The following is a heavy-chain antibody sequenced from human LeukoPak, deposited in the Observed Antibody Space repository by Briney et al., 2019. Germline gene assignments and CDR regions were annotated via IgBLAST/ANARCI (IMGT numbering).Heavy chain of an antibody. CDR3: ARERKYYWFDP. V-gene: IGHV1-2*02. D-gene: IGHD2/OR15-2a*01. Sequence: ASVKVSCKASGYTFTGCHMHWVRQAPGQGLEWMGWINPNSGGTNYAQKFQGRVTMTRDTSISTAYMELSRLRSDDTAVYYCARERKYYWFDPWGQGTLVTVSS. J-gene: IGHJ5*02. CDR2: INPNSGGT. CDR1: GYTFTGCH.